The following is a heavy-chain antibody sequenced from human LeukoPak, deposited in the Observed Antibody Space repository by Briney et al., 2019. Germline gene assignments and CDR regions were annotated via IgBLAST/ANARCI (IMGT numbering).Heavy chain of an antibody. J-gene: IGHJ4*02. V-gene: IGHV3-53*01. CDR2: IYSGGST. D-gene: IGHD1-26*01. CDR3: AKRKDSGSFDY. Sequence: GGSLRLSCAASGFTVSSNYMSWVRQAPGKGLEWVSVIYSGGSTYYADSVKGRFTISRDNSKNTLYLQMNSLRAEDTAVYYCAKRKDSGSFDYWGQGTLVTVSS. CDR1: GFTVSSNY.